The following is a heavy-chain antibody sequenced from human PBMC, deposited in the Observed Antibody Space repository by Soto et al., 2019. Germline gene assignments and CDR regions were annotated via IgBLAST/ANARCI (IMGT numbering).Heavy chain of an antibody. CDR1: GGSISSGGYY. V-gene: IGHV4-31*03. Sequence: SETLSLTCTVSGGSISSGGYYWSWIRQHPGKGLEWIGYIYYSGSTYYNPSLKSRVTISVDTSKNQFSLKLSSVTAADTAVYYCARYPHIAAAGRGGSDYWGQGTLVTVSS. CDR3: ARYPHIAAAGRGGSDY. CDR2: IYYSGST. D-gene: IGHD6-13*01. J-gene: IGHJ4*02.